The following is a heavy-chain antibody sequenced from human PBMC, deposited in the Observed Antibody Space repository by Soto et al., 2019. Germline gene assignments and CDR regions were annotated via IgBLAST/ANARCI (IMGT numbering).Heavy chain of an antibody. V-gene: IGHV3-30*03. J-gene: IGHJ4*02. CDR2: ISYDGSNK. CDR1: GFTFSSYG. CDR3: ARGSGESSSSLYYFDY. D-gene: IGHD6-6*01. Sequence: PGGSLRLSCAASGFTFSSYGMHWVRQAPGKGLEWVAVISYDGSNKYYADSVKGRFTISRDNSKNTLFLQMNSLRAEDTAVYYCARGSGESSSSLYYFDYWGQGTLVTVSS.